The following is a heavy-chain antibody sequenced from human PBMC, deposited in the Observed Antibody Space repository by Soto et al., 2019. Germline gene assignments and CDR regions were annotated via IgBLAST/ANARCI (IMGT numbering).Heavy chain of an antibody. CDR2: IGASTNP. CDR1: GFTFSSYS. V-gene: IGHV3-23*01. Sequence: GGSLRLSCAASGFTFSSYSMSWVRQAPGKGLQWVSTIGASTNPYYPDSVKGRFTISRDNSKNTLYLQMNSLRAEDTAVDYCAKRAVVGAARYFDYWGLGTLVTVSS. J-gene: IGHJ4*02. CDR3: AKRAVVGAARYFDY. D-gene: IGHD2-15*01.